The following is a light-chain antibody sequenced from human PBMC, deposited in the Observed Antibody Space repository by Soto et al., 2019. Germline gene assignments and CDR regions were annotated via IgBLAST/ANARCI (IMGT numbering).Light chain of an antibody. CDR3: NSYTSSSTLPYV. J-gene: IGLJ1*01. Sequence: QSALTQPASVSGSPGQSITVSCTGTSSDVGGYNYVSWYQQHPGKAPKVMIYDVSKRPSGVSTRFSGSKSGNTASLTNSGLQAEDEADYYCNSYTSSSTLPYVFGTGTKLTVL. V-gene: IGLV2-14*01. CDR1: SSDVGGYNY. CDR2: DVS.